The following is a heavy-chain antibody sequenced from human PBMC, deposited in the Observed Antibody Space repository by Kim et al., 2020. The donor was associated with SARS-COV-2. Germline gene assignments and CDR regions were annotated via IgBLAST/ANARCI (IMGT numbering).Heavy chain of an antibody. CDR3: AKGLKDFWSGYYFYYYG. D-gene: IGHD3-3*01. CDR2: ISYDGSNK. Sequence: GGSLRLSCAASGFTFSSYGMHWVRQAPGKGLEWVAVISYDGSNKYYADSVKGRFTISRDNSKNTLYLQMNSLRAEDTAVYYCAKGLKDFWSGYYFYYYG. V-gene: IGHV3-30*18. CDR1: GFTFSSYG. J-gene: IGHJ6*01.